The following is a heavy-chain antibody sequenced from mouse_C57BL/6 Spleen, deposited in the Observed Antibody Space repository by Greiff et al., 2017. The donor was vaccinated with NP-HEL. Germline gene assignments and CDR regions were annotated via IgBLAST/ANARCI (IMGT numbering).Heavy chain of an antibody. CDR3: AREYSSGYWFAY. Sequence: EVMLVESEGGLVQPGSSMKLSCTASGFTFSDYYMAWVRQVPEKGLEWVANINYDGSSTYYLDSLKSRFIISRDNAKNILYLQMSSLKSEDTATYYCAREYSSGYWFAYWGQGTLVTVSA. J-gene: IGHJ3*01. CDR2: INYDGSST. CDR1: GFTFSDYY. V-gene: IGHV5-16*01. D-gene: IGHD3-2*02.